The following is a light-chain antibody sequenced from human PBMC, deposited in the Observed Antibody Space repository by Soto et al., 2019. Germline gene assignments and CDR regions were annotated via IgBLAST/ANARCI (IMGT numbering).Light chain of an antibody. CDR2: DNN. CDR3: GTWDSSLSAVV. CDR1: SSNMGNNY. Sequence: QSVLTQPPSVSAAPGQKVTISCSGSSSNMGNNYVSWYQQLPGTPHKLLIYDNNKRPSGIPDRFSGSKSGTSATLGITGLQTGDEADYYCGTWDSSLSAVVFGGGTKLTVL. V-gene: IGLV1-51*01. J-gene: IGLJ2*01.